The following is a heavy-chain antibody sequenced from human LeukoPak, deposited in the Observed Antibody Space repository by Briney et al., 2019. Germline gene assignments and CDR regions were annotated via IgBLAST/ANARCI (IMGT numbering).Heavy chain of an antibody. D-gene: IGHD2-21*02. CDR3: ATDLMRPCGGDCGDY. V-gene: IGHV1-24*01. CDR2: FDPEDGET. CDR1: GYTLTELS. Sequence: ASVEVSCKVSGYTLTELSMHWVRQAPGKGLEWMGGFDPEDGETIYAQKFQGRVTMTEDTSTDTAYMELSSLRSEDTAVYYCATDLMRPCGGDCGDYWGQGTLVTVSS. J-gene: IGHJ4*02.